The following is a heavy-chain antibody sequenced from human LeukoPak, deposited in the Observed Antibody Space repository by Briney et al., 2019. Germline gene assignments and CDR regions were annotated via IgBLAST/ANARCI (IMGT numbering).Heavy chain of an antibody. CDR3: ATDRVRKEYYDSSGYLYYFDY. CDR2: FDLEDGET. CDR1: GYTLTELS. Sequence: RASVNVSCKVSGYTLTELSMHWVRQAPGKGLEWMGGFDLEDGETIYAQKFQGRATMTEDTSTDTAYMELSSLRSEDTGVYYCATDRVRKEYYDSSGYLYYFDYWGQGTLVSVSS. D-gene: IGHD3-22*01. J-gene: IGHJ4*02. V-gene: IGHV1-24*01.